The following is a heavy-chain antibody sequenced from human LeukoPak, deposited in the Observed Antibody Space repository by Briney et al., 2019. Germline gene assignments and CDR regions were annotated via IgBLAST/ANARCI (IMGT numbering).Heavy chain of an antibody. Sequence: GGSLRLSCAASVFTFSSYSMNWVRQAPGKGLEWVSSISSSSSYIYYADSVKGRFTISRDNAKNSLYLQMNSLRAEDTAVYYCARDYYGDYALDYWGQGTLVTVSS. CDR3: ARDYYGDYALDY. J-gene: IGHJ4*02. V-gene: IGHV3-21*01. D-gene: IGHD4-17*01. CDR2: ISSSSSYI. CDR1: VFTFSSYS.